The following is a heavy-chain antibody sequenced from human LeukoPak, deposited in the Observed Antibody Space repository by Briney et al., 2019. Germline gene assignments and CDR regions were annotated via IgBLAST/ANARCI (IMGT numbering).Heavy chain of an antibody. CDR3: ARDDIAAALFNY. J-gene: IGHJ4*02. CDR2: IDSDGSTT. D-gene: IGHD6-13*01. CDR1: GFTFSGYW. Sequence: GGSLRLSCAASGFTFSGYWMHWVRQPPGKGPGWVSRIDSDGSTTSYADSVKGRFTISRDNAKNTLYLQMNSLRAEDTAVYYCARDDIAAALFNYWGQGTLVTVSS. V-gene: IGHV3-74*01.